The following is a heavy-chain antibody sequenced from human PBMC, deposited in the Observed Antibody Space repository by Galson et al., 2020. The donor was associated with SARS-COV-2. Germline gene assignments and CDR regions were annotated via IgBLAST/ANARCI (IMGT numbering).Heavy chain of an antibody. D-gene: IGHD3-3*01. CDR3: AKDQRRFMEWFDMDG. V-gene: IGHV3-43*02. J-gene: IGHJ6*02. Sequence: ESLKIPCAASVFTFDDYAMHWVRQAPVKGPELVSLIRGDGGSTSYADSVKGRFTISRDNSKNSLYLQMNSLRTEDTALYYCAKDQRRFMEWFDMDGWGQGTTVTVSS. CDR2: IRGDGGST. CDR1: VFTFDDYA.